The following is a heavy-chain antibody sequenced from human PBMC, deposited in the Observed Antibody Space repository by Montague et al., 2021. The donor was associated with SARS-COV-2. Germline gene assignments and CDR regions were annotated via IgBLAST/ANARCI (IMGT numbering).Heavy chain of an antibody. Sequence: PALVKPTQTLTLTCTFSGFSLSTPNVGVGWIRQPPGKALEWVAVXYSNDEKRYSPSLRNRLTITKDTAKNQVVLSLTYVDPVDTATYYCAHLIRYYDIFTGIPFDYWGQGSPVTVSS. CDR3: AHLIRYYDIFTGIPFDY. V-gene: IGHV2-5*01. J-gene: IGHJ4*02. D-gene: IGHD3-9*01. CDR1: GFSLSTPNVG. CDR2: XYSNDEK.